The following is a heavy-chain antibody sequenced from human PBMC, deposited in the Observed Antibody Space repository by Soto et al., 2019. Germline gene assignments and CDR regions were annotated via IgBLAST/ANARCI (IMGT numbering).Heavy chain of an antibody. D-gene: IGHD2-15*01. Sequence: GASVKVSCKASGGTFSSYAISWVRQAPGQGLEWMGGIIPIFGTANYAQKFQGRVTITADESTSTAYMELSSLRSEDTAVYYCARSDWCSGGSCPIDYWGQGTLVTVSS. CDR1: GGTFSSYA. J-gene: IGHJ4*02. V-gene: IGHV1-69*13. CDR3: ARSDWCSGGSCPIDY. CDR2: IIPIFGTA.